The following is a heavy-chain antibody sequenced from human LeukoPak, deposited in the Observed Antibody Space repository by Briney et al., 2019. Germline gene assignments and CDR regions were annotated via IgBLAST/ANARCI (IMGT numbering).Heavy chain of an antibody. V-gene: IGHV3-21*01. CDR2: VSKSSDYI. D-gene: IGHD3-9*01. J-gene: IGHJ6*04. CDR3: ARGDDILTAYYYYYGMDV. Sequence: GGSLRLSCAASGFTFNSYTMNWVRQAPGKGLEWVSCVSKSSDYIYYADSVRGRFTISRDNAKNTLYLQMNSLRAEDTAVYYCARGDDILTAYYYYYGMDVWGKGTTVTVSS. CDR1: GFTFNSYT.